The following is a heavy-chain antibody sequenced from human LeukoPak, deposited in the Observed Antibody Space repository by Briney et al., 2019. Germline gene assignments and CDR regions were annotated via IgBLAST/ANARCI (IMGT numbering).Heavy chain of an antibody. D-gene: IGHD3-16*02. CDR1: GYTLTELS. CDR3: ATKALVRLGELSFLL. Sequence: ASVKVSCKVSGYTLTELSMHWVRQAPGKGLEWMGGFDPEDGETIYAQKFQGRVTMTEDTATDTAYMELSSLRSEDTAVYYCATKALVRLGELSFLLWGQGTLVTVSS. CDR2: FDPEDGET. J-gene: IGHJ4*02. V-gene: IGHV1-24*01.